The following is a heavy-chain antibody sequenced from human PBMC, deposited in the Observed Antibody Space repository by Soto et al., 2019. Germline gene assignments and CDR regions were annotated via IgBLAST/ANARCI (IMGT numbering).Heavy chain of an antibody. CDR2: IIPSFGRA. V-gene: IGHV1-46*01. CDR1: GDTFSSYA. D-gene: IGHD3-10*01. J-gene: IGHJ6*02. Sequence: VSVKVSCKASGDTFSSYASSWVRQATGQGLEWMGIIIPSFGRASYAQKFQGRVTMTRDTSTSTVYMELSSLKASDTAMYYCATANGSGSYPGTPPKYYYGMDVWGQGTTVTVSS. CDR3: ATANGSGSYPGTPPKYYYGMDV.